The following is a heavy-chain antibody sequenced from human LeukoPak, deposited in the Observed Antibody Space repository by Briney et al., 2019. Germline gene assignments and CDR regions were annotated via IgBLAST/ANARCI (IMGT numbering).Heavy chain of an antibody. CDR1: GYKFPSYR. V-gene: IGHV5-51*01. Sequence: GESLKISCKASGYKFPSYRIGWVRQMPGKGLEDMGMIYPGNSDTRYSPSFEGQVTISADQSGSTSHRQWCSPKASETALYYGVRQGGRGGSIWGSSYCWGQRTLVTASS. J-gene: IGHJ4*02. CDR3: VRQGGRGGSIWGSSYC. D-gene: IGHD3-16*01. CDR2: IYPGNSDT.